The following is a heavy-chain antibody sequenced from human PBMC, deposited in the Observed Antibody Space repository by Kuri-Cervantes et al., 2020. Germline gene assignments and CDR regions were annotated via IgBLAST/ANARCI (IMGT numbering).Heavy chain of an antibody. CDR2: IYWNDDK. D-gene: IGHD3-22*01. Sequence: SGPTQAKPTQILTLTCTFSWFSLPTSCVGVGWIRQPTVKALEWLALIYWNDDKRYSPSLKSRLAISKDTSKNQVVLTMTNMDPVDTATYYCAHIHNYDSRAQMDYWGQGTLVTVSS. J-gene: IGHJ4*02. V-gene: IGHV2-5*01. CDR1: WFSLPTSCVG. CDR3: AHIHNYDSRAQMDY.